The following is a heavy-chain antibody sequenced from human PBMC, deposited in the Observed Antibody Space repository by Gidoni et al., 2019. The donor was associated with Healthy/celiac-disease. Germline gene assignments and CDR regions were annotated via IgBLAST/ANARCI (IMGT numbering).Heavy chain of an antibody. V-gene: IGHV3-48*01. J-gene: IGHJ3*02. CDR3: ARDREYSSSWFDAFDI. CDR2: ISSSSSTI. D-gene: IGHD6-13*01. CDR1: GLTFSSYS. Sequence: EVQLVEAGGGLVQPGGSLRLSCAASGLTFSSYSMNWVRQAPGKGLEWGSYISSSSSTIYYADSVKGRFTISRDNAKNSLYLQMNSLRAEDTAVYYCARDREYSSSWFDAFDIWGQGTMVTVSS.